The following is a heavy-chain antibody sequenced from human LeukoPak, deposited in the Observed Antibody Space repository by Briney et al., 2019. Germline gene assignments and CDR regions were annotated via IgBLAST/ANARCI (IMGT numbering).Heavy chain of an antibody. CDR3: ARTFYGDSPPY. Sequence: GGSLRLSCAASGFTVSSNYMSWVRQAPGKGLEWVSVIYSGGSTYYADSVKGRFTISRDNSKNTLYLQMNSLRAEDTAVYYCARTFYGDSPPYWGQGTLVTVSS. CDR2: IYSGGST. D-gene: IGHD4-17*01. CDR1: GFTVSSNY. V-gene: IGHV3-66*01. J-gene: IGHJ4*02.